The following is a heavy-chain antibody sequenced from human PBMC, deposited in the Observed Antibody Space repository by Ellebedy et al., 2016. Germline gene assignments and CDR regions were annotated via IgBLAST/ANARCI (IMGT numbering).Heavy chain of an antibody. CDR1: GFDLTYHE. J-gene: IGHJ4*02. CDR2: IRSDGIGL. V-gene: IGHV3-48*03. CDR3: ASARFDY. Sequence: GESLKISXAASGFDLTYHELNWVRQAPEKGLEWVASIRSDGIGLYYADSVRGRFAISRDNAKNSLYLQMDSLRAEDTGVYYCASARFDYWGQGALVTVSS.